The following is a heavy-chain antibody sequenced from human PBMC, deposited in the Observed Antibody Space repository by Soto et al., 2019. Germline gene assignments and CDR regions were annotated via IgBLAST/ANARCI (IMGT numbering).Heavy chain of an antibody. D-gene: IGHD6-13*01. Sequence: PGGSLRLSCAASGFTFSSYGMHWVRQAPGKGLEWVAVIWYDGSNKYYADSVKGRFTISRDNSKNTLYLQMNSLRAEDTAVYYCAKLEGVAAAGTSFDYWGQGTLVTVSS. CDR3: AKLEGVAAAGTSFDY. CDR2: IWYDGSNK. V-gene: IGHV3-33*06. CDR1: GFTFSSYG. J-gene: IGHJ4*02.